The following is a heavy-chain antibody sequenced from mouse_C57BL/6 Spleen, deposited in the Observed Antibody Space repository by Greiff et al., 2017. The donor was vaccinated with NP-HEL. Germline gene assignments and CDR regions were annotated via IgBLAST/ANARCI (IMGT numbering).Heavy chain of an antibody. CDR2: IDPSDSYT. CDR1: GYTFTSYW. Sequence: QVQLQQSGAELVMPGASVKLSCKASGYTFTSYWMHWVKQRPGQGLEWIGEIDPSDSYTNYNQKFKGKSTLTVDKSSSTAYLQLSILTSEDSAVYYCARGTMVTTYYAMDYWGQGTSVTVSS. D-gene: IGHD2-2*01. CDR3: ARGTMVTTYYAMDY. J-gene: IGHJ4*01. V-gene: IGHV1-69*01.